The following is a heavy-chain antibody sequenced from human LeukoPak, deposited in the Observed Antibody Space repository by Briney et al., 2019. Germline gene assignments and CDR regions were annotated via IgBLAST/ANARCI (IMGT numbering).Heavy chain of an antibody. Sequence: GGSLRPSCAASGFTFSNSAMSWVRQAPGKGLEWVSYISSSGTNIYYADSVKGRFTISRDNAKNSLYLQMNSLRAEDTAVYYCASPLGYCSGGSCYLVYWGQGTLVTVSS. CDR2: ISSSGTNI. J-gene: IGHJ4*02. CDR1: GFTFSNSA. CDR3: ASPLGYCSGGSCYLVY. V-gene: IGHV3-48*03. D-gene: IGHD2-15*01.